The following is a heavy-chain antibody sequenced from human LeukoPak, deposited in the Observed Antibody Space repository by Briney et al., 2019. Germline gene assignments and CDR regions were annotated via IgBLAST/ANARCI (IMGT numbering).Heavy chain of an antibody. CDR3: ARIRDFGASYHYFYMDV. V-gene: IGHV3-21*01. CDR1: GFTFRSCS. D-gene: IGHD4-17*01. CDR2: ISSDSSYI. Sequence: GGCLRLSCAASGFTFRSCSRNWLRQAPGKGLEWVSAISSDSSYIYYADSVRGRFTISRDNAKNSLYLQMSSLRAEDTAVYYCARIRDFGASYHYFYMDVWGKGTTVTVSS. J-gene: IGHJ6*03.